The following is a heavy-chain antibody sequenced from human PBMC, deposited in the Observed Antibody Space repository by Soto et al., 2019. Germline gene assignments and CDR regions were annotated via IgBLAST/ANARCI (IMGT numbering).Heavy chain of an antibody. D-gene: IGHD3-10*01. J-gene: IGHJ6*02. V-gene: IGHV3-7*03. CDR1: GFTFSSYW. CDR2: IKQDGSEK. CDR3: AREDTRSYGSGSYLNYYYYGMDV. Sequence: PGGSLRLSCAASGFTFSSYWMSWVRQAPGKGLEWVANIKQDGSEKYYVDSVKGRFTISRDNAKNSLYLQMNSLRAEDTAVYYCAREDTRSYGSGSYLNYYYYGMDVWAKGPRSPSP.